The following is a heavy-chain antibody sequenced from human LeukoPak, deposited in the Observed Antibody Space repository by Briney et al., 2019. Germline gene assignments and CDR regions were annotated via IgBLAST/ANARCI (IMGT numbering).Heavy chain of an antibody. J-gene: IGHJ4*02. CDR1: GLTFDDHA. CDR3: ARADSSGWYFYYFDY. V-gene: IGHV3-9*01. D-gene: IGHD6-19*01. Sequence: GGSLRLFCVVSGLTFDDHAMQWARHAPGKGLGWVSGKNWKSNSIGYTDSVKGRFTISGDNSKNTLYLQMNSLRAEDTAVYYCARADSSGWYFYYFDYWGRGTLVTVSS. CDR2: KNWKSNSI.